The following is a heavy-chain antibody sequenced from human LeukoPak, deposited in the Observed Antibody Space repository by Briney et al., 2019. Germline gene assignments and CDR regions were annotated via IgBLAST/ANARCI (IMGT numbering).Heavy chain of an antibody. Sequence: PGGSLRLSCAASGFTFSTYTMNWVRQAPGKGLEWPSYISSSGDTIHYADSVKGRFTISRDNAKNSLFLQMNSLRADDTAVYYCATGDTRQPPYYYYMDVWGKGTTVTVSS. CDR2: ISSSGDTI. CDR3: ATGDTRQPPYYYYMDV. J-gene: IGHJ6*03. V-gene: IGHV3-48*01. D-gene: IGHD6-6*01. CDR1: GFTFSTYT.